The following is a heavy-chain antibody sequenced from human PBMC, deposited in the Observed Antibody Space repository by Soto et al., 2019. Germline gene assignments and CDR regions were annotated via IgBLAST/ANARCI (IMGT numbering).Heavy chain of an antibody. CDR2: IYPSGTT. V-gene: IGHV4-38-2*01. Sequence: SETLSLTCAVSGDSISRGYHWAWIRQPPGKGLEWVASIYPSGTTYYNPSLTSRVTISVDIFKNQFSLKLTSVTAADSAVYSCARTDNVGYYPYLGQGTLVTVSS. CDR3: ARTDNVGYYPY. D-gene: IGHD1-26*01. J-gene: IGHJ4*02. CDR1: GDSISRGYH.